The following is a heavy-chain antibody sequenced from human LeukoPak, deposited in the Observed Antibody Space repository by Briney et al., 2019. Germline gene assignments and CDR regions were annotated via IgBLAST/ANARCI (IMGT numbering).Heavy chain of an antibody. CDR2: IYYSGST. D-gene: IGHD6-13*01. CDR3: ARRRSSSWYYYFDY. V-gene: IGHV4-39*01. CDR1: GGSISSGSYY. Sequence: SETLSLTCTVSGGSISSGSYYWGWIRQPPGKGLEWIGSIYYSGSTYYNPSLKSRVTISVDTSKNQFSLKLSSVTAADTAVYYCARRRSSSWYYYFDYWGQGTLVTVSS. J-gene: IGHJ4*02.